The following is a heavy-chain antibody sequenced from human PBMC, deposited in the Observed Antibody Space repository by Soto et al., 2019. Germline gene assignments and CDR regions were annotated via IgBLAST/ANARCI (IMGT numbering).Heavy chain of an antibody. CDR3: ARGEGYCSGGSCYGY. CDR1: GGTFSSYT. CDR2: IIPILGIA. V-gene: IGHV1-69*02. Sequence: ASVKVSCKASGGTFSSYTISWVRQAPGQGLEWMGRIIPILGIANYAQKFQGRVTITADKSTSTAYMELSSLRSEDTAVYYCARGEGYCSGGSCYGYWGQGTLVTVSS. J-gene: IGHJ4*02. D-gene: IGHD2-15*01.